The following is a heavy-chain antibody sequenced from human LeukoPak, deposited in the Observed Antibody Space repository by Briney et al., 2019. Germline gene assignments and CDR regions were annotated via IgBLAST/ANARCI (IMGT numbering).Heavy chain of an antibody. CDR1: GGSISSYY. V-gene: IGHV4-59*12. Sequence: PSETLSLTCTVSGGSISSYYWSWIRQPPGKGLEWIGYIYYSGSTNYNPSLKSRVTISVDRPKNQFSLKLSSVTAADTAVYYCARGRGTAMVGYYFDYWGQGTLVTVSS. D-gene: IGHD5-18*01. J-gene: IGHJ4*02. CDR3: ARGRGTAMVGYYFDY. CDR2: IYYSGST.